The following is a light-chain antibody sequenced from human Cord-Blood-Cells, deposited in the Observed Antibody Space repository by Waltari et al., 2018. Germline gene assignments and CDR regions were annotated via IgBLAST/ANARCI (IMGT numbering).Light chain of an antibody. J-gene: IGKJ2*03. CDR2: ASS. CDR1: QSISSS. V-gene: IGKV1-39*01. CDR3: QQSYSTRG. Sequence: DIQMTQSPSPLSASVGDRVTITCRASQSISSSLNWYQQKPGKAPKLLIYASSSLQSGVPSRFSGSGSGTDFTLTISSLQPEDFATYYCQQSYSTRGFGQGTKLEIK.